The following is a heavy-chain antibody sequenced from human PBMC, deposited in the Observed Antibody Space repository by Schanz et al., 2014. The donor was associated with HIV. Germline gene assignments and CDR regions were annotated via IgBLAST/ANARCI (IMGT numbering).Heavy chain of an antibody. V-gene: IGHV1-8*01. CDR3: AREKTTLNWFDP. CDR2: MNPNSGNT. D-gene: IGHD4-4*01. Sequence: QVQLVQSGAEVREPGASVKVSCKTSGYTFNTYDINWVRQAPGQGLEWMGWMNPNSGNTGYAQKFRGRVTMTRNTSTGTAYMELSSLRSDDTAVYYCAREKTTLNWFDPWGQGTLVTVSS. CDR1: GYTFNTYD. J-gene: IGHJ5*02.